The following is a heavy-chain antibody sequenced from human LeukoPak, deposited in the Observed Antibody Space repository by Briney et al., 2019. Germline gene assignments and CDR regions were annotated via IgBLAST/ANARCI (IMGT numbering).Heavy chain of an antibody. CDR1: GFTFSSYV. CDR2: IKQDGSEK. Sequence: GGSLRLSCETAGFTFSSYVMHWVRQAPGKGLEWVANIKQDGSEKYYVDSVKGRFTISRDNAKNSLYLQMNSLRAEDTAVYYCARTHTVTAFPYWGQGTLVTVSS. CDR3: ARTHTVTAFPY. D-gene: IGHD4-17*01. V-gene: IGHV3-7*03. J-gene: IGHJ4*02.